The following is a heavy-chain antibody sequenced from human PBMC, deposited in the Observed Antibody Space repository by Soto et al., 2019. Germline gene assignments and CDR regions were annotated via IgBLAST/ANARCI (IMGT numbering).Heavy chain of an antibody. CDR2: INQDGGVT. CDR3: ARYYRGSGRYFFDY. Sequence: GGSLRLSCVASGFTFISSFVGWIRQAPGKGLEWVANINQDGGVTYYVDSVEGRFTISRDNTKDSLYLQMNSLRGEDTAIYYCARYYRGSGRYFFDYWGQGTPVTVSS. J-gene: IGHJ4*02. D-gene: IGHD6-19*01. CDR1: GFTFISSF. V-gene: IGHV3-7*03.